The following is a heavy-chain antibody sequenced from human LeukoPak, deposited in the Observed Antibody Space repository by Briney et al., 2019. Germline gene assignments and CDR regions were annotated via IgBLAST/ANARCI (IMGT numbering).Heavy chain of an antibody. D-gene: IGHD6-19*01. J-gene: IGHJ4*02. V-gene: IGHV4-4*07. Sequence: SETLSLTCTVSGGSISSYYWSWIRQPAGKGLEWIGRIYSSGSTNYNPSLKSRVTISVDTSKNQFSLKLSSVTAADTAVYYCAREAVAGTQSVAPFGYWGQGTLVTVSS. CDR2: IYSSGST. CDR3: AREAVAGTQSVAPFGY. CDR1: GGSISSYY.